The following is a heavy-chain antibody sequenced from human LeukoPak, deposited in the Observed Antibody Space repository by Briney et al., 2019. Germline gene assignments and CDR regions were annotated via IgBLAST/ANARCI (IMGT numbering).Heavy chain of an antibody. J-gene: IGHJ4*02. CDR1: GGSISSYY. Sequence: PSETLSLTCTVSGGSISSYYWSWIRRPPGKGLEWIGYIYYSGSTNYNPSLKSRVTISVDTSKNQFSLKLTSVTAADTAVYYCARMGPSTGNYYFDNWGQGTLVTVSS. D-gene: IGHD2-2*01. CDR3: ARMGPSTGNYYFDN. V-gene: IGHV4-59*08. CDR2: IYYSGST.